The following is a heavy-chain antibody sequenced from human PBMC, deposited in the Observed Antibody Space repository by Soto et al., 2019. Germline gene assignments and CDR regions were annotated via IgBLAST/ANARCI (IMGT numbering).Heavy chain of an antibody. J-gene: IGHJ4*02. D-gene: IGHD3-10*01. CDR1: GGTFSSYA. V-gene: IGHV1-69*13. CDR3: ARDYYGYGSHYELLAY. Sequence: SVKVSCKASGGTFSSYAISWVRQAPGQGLEWMGGIIPIFGTANYAQKFQGRVTITADESTSTAYMELSSLRSEDTAVYYCARDYYGYGSHYELLAYWGQGSLVSGSA. CDR2: IIPIFGTA.